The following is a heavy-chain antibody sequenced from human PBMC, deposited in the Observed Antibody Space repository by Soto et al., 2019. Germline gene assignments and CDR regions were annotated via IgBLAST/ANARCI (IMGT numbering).Heavy chain of an antibody. J-gene: IGHJ4*02. CDR1: GFTFSSHA. Sequence: QVQLVESGGGVVQPGRSLRLSCAASGFTFSSHAMHWVRQAPGKGLEWVAVISYDGINKYYADSVKGRFTISRDNSKNTLFLQMNSLRAEDAGLYYCGSSGYWGQGTLVTVSS. CDR2: ISYDGINK. V-gene: IGHV3-30-3*01. CDR3: GSSGY.